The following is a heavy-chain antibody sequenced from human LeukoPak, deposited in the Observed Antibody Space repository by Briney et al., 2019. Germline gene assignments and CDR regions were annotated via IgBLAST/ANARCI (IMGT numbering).Heavy chain of an antibody. V-gene: IGHV5-51*01. CDR1: GYIFTNYL. J-gene: IGHJ4*02. CDR3: ARRRAVAGYYYFDY. Sequence: GESLKISCKGSGYIFTNYLIGWVRQVPGKGLEWMGIIYPGDSDTRYSPSFQGQVTISADKSINTAYLQWSSLKASDTAMYYCARRRAVAGYYYFDYWGQGTLVTVSS. D-gene: IGHD6-19*01. CDR2: IYPGDSDT.